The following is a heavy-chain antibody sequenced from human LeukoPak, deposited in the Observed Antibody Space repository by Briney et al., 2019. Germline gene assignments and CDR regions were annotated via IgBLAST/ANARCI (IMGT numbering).Heavy chain of an antibody. CDR3: ARGANYDFWSAYYYYMDV. D-gene: IGHD3-3*01. V-gene: IGHV4-34*01. J-gene: IGHJ6*03. CDR1: GGSFSGYY. Sequence: SETLCLTCAVYGGSFSGYYWSWIRQPPGKGLEWIGEINHSGSTNYNPSLKSRVTISVDTSKNQFSLKLSSVTAADTAVYYCARGANYDFWSAYYYYMDVWGKGTTVTVSS. CDR2: INHSGST.